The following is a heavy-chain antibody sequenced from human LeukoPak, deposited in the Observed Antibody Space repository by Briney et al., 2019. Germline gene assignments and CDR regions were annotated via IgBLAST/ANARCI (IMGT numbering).Heavy chain of an antibody. CDR2: ISGSGDHT. CDR1: GFTFSDYG. CDR3: AKTYSGYDGVDY. J-gene: IGHJ4*02. D-gene: IGHD5-12*01. Sequence: GGSLRLSCAASGFTFSDYGMSWVRQAPGKGLEWVSAISGSGDHTYYADSVRGRFTISRDNSKNTLYLQMNSLSAEDTAIYSCAKTYSGYDGVDYWGQGTLVTVSS. V-gene: IGHV3-23*01.